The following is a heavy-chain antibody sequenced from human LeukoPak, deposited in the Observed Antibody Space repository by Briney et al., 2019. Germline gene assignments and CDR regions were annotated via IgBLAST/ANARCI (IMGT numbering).Heavy chain of an antibody. CDR3: ARVKLERPWYYYDGMDV. Sequence: SETLSLTCAVYGVSFSGYYWSWIRQPPGKGLEWVGEINHSGSTNYNPSLKSRVTISVDSSKNQFSLKLSSVTAADTAVYYCARVKLERPWYYYDGMDVWGQGTTVTVSS. J-gene: IGHJ6*02. V-gene: IGHV4-34*01. CDR1: GVSFSGYY. CDR2: INHSGST. D-gene: IGHD1-1*01.